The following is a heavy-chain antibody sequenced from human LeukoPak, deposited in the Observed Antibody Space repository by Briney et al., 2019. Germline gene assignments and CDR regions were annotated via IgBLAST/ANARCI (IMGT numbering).Heavy chain of an antibody. V-gene: IGHV1-24*01. Sequence: ASVKVSCMVSGYTLTELSMHWVRQAPGKGLEWMGGFDPEDGETIYAQKFQGRVTMTEDTSTDTAYMELSSLRSEDTAVYYCATLAYYYDSSGYYGYYFDYWGQGTLVTVSS. CDR2: FDPEDGET. D-gene: IGHD3-22*01. CDR1: GYTLTELS. CDR3: ATLAYYYDSSGYYGYYFDY. J-gene: IGHJ4*02.